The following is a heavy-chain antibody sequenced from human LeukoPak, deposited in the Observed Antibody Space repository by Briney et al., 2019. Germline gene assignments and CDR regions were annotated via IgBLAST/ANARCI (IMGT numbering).Heavy chain of an antibody. CDR1: NYSINDGYY. CDR3: ARQGATVTYYFDY. Sequence: SSETLSLTCTVSNYSINDGYYWGWIRQPPGKGLQWIGGVYHSGATYQNPSLKSRVTISVDMSKNQFSLNLTSVTAADTAVYYCARQGATVTYYFDYWGQGTPVTVPS. J-gene: IGHJ4*02. CDR2: VYHSGAT. D-gene: IGHD4-11*01. V-gene: IGHV4-38-2*02.